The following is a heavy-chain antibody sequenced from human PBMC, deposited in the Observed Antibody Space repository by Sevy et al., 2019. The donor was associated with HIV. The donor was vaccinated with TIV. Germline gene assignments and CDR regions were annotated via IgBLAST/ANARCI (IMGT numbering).Heavy chain of an antibody. CDR1: GFTFSDYY. V-gene: IGHV3-11*01. Sequence: GGSLRLSCAASGFTFSDYYMSWIRQAPGKGLEWVSYIGRSGSTINYADSVKGRFTISRDNAKNSLYLQIISLRAEDTAVYYCARENTMIEEPGWFDPWGQGTLVTVSS. D-gene: IGHD3-22*01. CDR3: ARENTMIEEPGWFDP. CDR2: IGRSGSTI. J-gene: IGHJ5*02.